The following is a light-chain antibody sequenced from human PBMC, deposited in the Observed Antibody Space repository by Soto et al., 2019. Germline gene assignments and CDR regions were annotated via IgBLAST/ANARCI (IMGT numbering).Light chain of an antibody. CDR3: KQYGTSSLT. J-gene: IGKJ4*01. CDR2: HVS. CDR1: QSVSSNA. V-gene: IGKV3-20*01. Sequence: DIVLTQSPGTLYLSPGEIAILSCRASQSVSSNALAWYKQRHVQAPRLLIYHVSSRANGIPDRFSGSGSGTAVTLTISTLEPEDFAVYYCKQYGTSSLTFGGGTRLEI.